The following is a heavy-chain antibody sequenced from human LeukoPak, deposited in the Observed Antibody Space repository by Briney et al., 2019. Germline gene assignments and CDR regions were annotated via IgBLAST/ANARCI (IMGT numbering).Heavy chain of an antibody. Sequence: GGSLRLSCAASGFTFSSYSMNWVRQAPGKGLEWVSSISSSSSYIYYADSVKGRFTISRDNAKNSLYLQMNSLRAEDTAVYYCARGRYCSSTICCGARGPDYWGQGTLVTVSS. J-gene: IGHJ4*02. CDR3: ARGRYCSSTICCGARGPDY. CDR2: ISSSSSYI. V-gene: IGHV3-21*04. CDR1: GFTFSSYS. D-gene: IGHD2-2*01.